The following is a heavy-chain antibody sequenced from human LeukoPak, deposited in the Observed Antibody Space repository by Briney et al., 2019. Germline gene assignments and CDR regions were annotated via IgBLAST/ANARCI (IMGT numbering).Heavy chain of an antibody. J-gene: IGHJ4*02. D-gene: IGHD1-26*01. CDR2: ISSSSSYI. Sequence: GGSLRLSCAASGFTFSSYSMNWVRQAPGKGLEWVSSISSSSSYIYYADSVKGRFTISRDNSKNTMYLQMNNLREEDTAVYYCTRDPILGAPDYFDYWGQGTLVTVSS. CDR1: GFTFSSYS. CDR3: TRDPILGAPDYFDY. V-gene: IGHV3-21*01.